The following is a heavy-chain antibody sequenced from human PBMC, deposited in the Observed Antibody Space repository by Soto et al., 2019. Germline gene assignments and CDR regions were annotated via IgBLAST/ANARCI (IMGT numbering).Heavy chain of an antibody. D-gene: IGHD5-18*01. CDR3: ARASYSYGYDYFDY. CDR1: GFTFSSYW. J-gene: IGHJ4*02. CDR2: IKQDGSEK. V-gene: IGHV3-7*03. Sequence: ESGGGLVQPGGSLRLSCAASGFTFSSYWMSWVRQAPGKGLEWVANIKQDGSEKYYVDSVKGRFTISRDNAKNSLYLQMYSLRAEDTAVYYCARASYSYGYDYFDYWGQGTLVTVSS.